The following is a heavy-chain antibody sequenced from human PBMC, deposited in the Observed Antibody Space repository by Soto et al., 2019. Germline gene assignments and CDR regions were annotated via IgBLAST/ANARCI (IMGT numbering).Heavy chain of an antibody. CDR1: GGSISSSNW. CDR2: IYHSGGT. Sequence: PSETLSLTCTISGGSISSSNWWSWVRQPPAKGLEWIGEIYHSGGTNYNPSLKSRVTISVDKSKNQFSLNLNSVTAADTAVYYCARDRPYDSGSGSDNWFDPWGQGTLVTVSS. J-gene: IGHJ5*02. D-gene: IGHD3-10*01. V-gene: IGHV4-4*02. CDR3: ARDRPYDSGSGSDNWFDP.